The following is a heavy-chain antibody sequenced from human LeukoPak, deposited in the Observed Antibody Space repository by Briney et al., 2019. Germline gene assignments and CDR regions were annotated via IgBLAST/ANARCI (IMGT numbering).Heavy chain of an antibody. CDR1: GGSISSYY. CDR3: ARDLDYYDSSGTWGDAFDI. D-gene: IGHD3-22*01. CDR2: ISHSGST. Sequence: SETLSLTCTVSGGSISSYYWSWIRQPPGKGLEWIGEISHSGSTNYNPSLKSRVTISVDTSKNQFSLKLSSVTAADTAVYYCARDLDYYDSSGTWGDAFDIWGQGTMVTVSS. J-gene: IGHJ3*02. V-gene: IGHV4-34*01.